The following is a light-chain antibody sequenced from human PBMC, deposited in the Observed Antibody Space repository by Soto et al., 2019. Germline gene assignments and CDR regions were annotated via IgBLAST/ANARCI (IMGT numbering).Light chain of an antibody. CDR3: CSYAGSPRYV. CDR1: SSDVGGYNY. Sequence: QSALTQPRSVSGSPGQSVTISCTGTSSDVGGYNYVSWYQQHPGKAPKVMIYDVSERPSGVPDRFSGSKSGNTASLTISGLQAEDEAYYYCCSYAGSPRYVLGTGTKLTFL. V-gene: IGLV2-11*01. CDR2: DVS. J-gene: IGLJ1*01.